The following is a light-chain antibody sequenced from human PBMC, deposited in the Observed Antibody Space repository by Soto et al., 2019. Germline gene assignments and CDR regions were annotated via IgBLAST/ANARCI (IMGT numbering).Light chain of an antibody. V-gene: IGKV1-27*01. CDR3: QKYNSAPWT. CDR2: DAS. Sequence: DIQMTQSPSSLSASVGDRVTITCRASQGIRNYLAWYQQKPGKDPKLLIFDASTLQSGVPSRFSGSGSGTDFTLTISSLQPEDVATYYCQKYNSAPWTFGQGKKVEIK. J-gene: IGKJ1*01. CDR1: QGIRNY.